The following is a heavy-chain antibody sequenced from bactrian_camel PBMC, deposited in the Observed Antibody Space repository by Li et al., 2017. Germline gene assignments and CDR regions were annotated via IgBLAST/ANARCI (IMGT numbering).Heavy chain of an antibody. CDR2: IYTGGDNI. V-gene: IGHV3S33*01. CDR1: TRRPNY. D-gene: IGHD2*01. J-gene: IGHJ6*01. CDR3: AAEILSSGLCRVWLLGDFGY. Sequence: HVQLVESGGGSVQAGGSLRLSCTYTRRPNYVTWFRQGPGNGREGVAGIYTGGDNIYYADSVKGRFTISQDKAKNTLYLQMDDLKPEDTAMYYCAAEILSSGLCRVWLLGDFGYRGRGTQVTVS.